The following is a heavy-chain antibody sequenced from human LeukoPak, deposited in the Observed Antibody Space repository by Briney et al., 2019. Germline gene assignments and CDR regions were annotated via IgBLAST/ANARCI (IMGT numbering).Heavy chain of an antibody. CDR3: ARKVYYDFWSGQPNFDY. V-gene: IGHV4-39*01. J-gene: IGHJ4*02. Sequence: SETLPLTCTVSGGSISSSSYYWGWIRQPPGKGLEWIGSIYYSGSTYYNPSLKSRVTISVDTSKNQFSLKLSSVTAADTAVYYCARKVYYDFWSGQPNFDYWGQGTLVTVSS. CDR2: IYYSGST. CDR1: GGSISSSSYY. D-gene: IGHD3-3*01.